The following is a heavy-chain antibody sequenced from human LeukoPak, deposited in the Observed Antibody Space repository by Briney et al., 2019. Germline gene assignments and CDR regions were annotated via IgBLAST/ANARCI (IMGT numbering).Heavy chain of an antibody. CDR1: GGSISNYF. V-gene: IGHV4-59*01. D-gene: IGHD6-19*01. Sequence: SETLSLTCTVSGGSISNYFWSWIRQPPGKGLEGIGYITYSGSTDHNPSLKSRVTISVDASKNQFSLKLTSVAAADTAVYYCVRHTTSGWYQVVYWGQGTLVTVSS. J-gene: IGHJ4*02. CDR3: VRHTTSGWYQVVY. CDR2: ITYSGST.